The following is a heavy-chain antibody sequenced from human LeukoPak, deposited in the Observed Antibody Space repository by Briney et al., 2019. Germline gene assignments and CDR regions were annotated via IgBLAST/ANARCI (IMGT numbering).Heavy chain of an antibody. CDR2: ISHDGSNT. CDR1: GLNFPSAW. CDR3: AKEMKPWMHFDY. J-gene: IGHJ4*02. V-gene: IGHV3-30*18. Sequence: GGSLRLSCAVSGLNFPSAWMNWVRQAPGKGLEWVAVISHDGSNTDYTDSVKGRFTISRDNSKNTLYLQMNSLRAEDTAVYYCAKEMKPWMHFDYWGQGTLVTVSS. D-gene: IGHD5-12*01.